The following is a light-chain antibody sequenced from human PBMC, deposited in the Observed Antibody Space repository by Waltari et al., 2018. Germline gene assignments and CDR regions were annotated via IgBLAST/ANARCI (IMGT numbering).Light chain of an antibody. V-gene: IGLV2-23*01. CDR2: EDT. Sequence: QSALTQPASVSGSPGQSITISRTGTSSEIGSCSLVSWYQQYPGKAPKLMIYEDTKRPSGVSNRFSDSKSGNTASLTISGLQAEYEADYFCFSFATTSTLRVFGGGTKLTIL. CDR1: SSEIGSCSL. CDR3: FSFATTSTLRV. J-gene: IGLJ3*02.